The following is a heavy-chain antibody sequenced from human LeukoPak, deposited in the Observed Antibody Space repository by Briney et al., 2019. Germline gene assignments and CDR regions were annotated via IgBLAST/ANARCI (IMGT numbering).Heavy chain of an antibody. J-gene: IGHJ5*02. CDR2: IIPIFGTA. CDR3: ARDGNYYGSGSSNWFDP. Sequence: ASVKVSCKASGGTFSSYAISWVRQAPGQGLEWMGGIIPIFGTANYAQKFQGRVTITADESTSTAYMELSSLRSEDTAVYYCARDGNYYGSGSSNWFDPWGQGTLVTVSS. V-gene: IGHV1-69*13. CDR1: GGTFSSYA. D-gene: IGHD3-10*01.